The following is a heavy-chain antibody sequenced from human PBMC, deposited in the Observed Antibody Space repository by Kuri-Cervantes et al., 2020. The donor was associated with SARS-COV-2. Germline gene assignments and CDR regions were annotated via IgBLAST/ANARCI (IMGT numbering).Heavy chain of an antibody. J-gene: IGHJ4*02. CDR2: ISYDGSNK. V-gene: IGHV3-30*01. CDR3: ARDSYCSSTSCYNYFDY. CDR1: GFTFSSYA. Sequence: GESLKISCAASGFTFSSYAMHWVRQAPGKGLEWVAVISYDGSNKYYADSVKGRFTISRDNSKNTLYLQMNSLRAEDTALYYCARDSYCSSTSCYNYFDYWGQGTLVTVSS. D-gene: IGHD2-2*02.